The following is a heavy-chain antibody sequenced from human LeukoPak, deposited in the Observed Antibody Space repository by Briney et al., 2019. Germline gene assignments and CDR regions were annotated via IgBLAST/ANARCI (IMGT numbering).Heavy chain of an antibody. CDR1: GGSFSGYY. V-gene: IGHV4-34*01. Sequence: SETLSLTCAVYGGSFSGYYWSWIRQPPGKGLEWIGEINHSGSTNYNPSLKSRVTISVDTSKNQFSLKLSSVTAADTAVYYCARGGGYNWNPGDYWGQGTLVTVSS. J-gene: IGHJ4*02. CDR2: INHSGST. CDR3: ARGGGYNWNPGDY. D-gene: IGHD1-20*01.